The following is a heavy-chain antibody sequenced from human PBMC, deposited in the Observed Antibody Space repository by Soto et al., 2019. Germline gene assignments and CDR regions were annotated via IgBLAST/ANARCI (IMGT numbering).Heavy chain of an antibody. D-gene: IGHD1-1*01. CDR1: GFTFSYFT. CDR2: ITGSSSST. V-gene: IGHV3-21*01. Sequence: VRLVQSGGGLAKPGESLRLSCEASGFTFSYFTMNWVRQAPGKGLEWVSSITGSSSSTYYTDSVQGRFSISRDHAKNPLFLETNSLRAEDMAVYYCARISIQEEYYFDYWGQGVLVTVSS. J-gene: IGHJ4*02. CDR3: ARISIQEEYYFDY.